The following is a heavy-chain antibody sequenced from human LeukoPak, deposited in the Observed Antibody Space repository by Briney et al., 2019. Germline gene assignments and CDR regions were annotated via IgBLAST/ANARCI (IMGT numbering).Heavy chain of an antibody. CDR1: GFTFSS. V-gene: IGHV3-30*02. D-gene: IGHD3-10*01. CDR2: IRYDGSNK. Sequence: QSGGSLRLSCAASGFTFSSMHWVRQAPGKGLEWVAFIRYDGSNKYYADSVKGRFSISRDNSKNTLYLQMNSLRAEDTAVYYCAKVQVVRGVNYYYYYMDVWGKGTTVTISS. J-gene: IGHJ6*03. CDR3: AKVQVVRGVNYYYYYMDV.